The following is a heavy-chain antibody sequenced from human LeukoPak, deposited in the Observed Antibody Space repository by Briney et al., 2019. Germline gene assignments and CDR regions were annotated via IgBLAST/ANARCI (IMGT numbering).Heavy chain of an antibody. Sequence: SVKVSCKASGGTFSSYAISWVRQAPGQGLEWMGGIIPIFGTANYAQKFQGRVTITADESTSTAYMELSSLRSEDTAEYYCARSEAEDDAFDIWGQGTMVTVSS. CDR3: ARSEAEDDAFDI. CDR2: IIPIFGTA. CDR1: GGTFSSYA. J-gene: IGHJ3*02. V-gene: IGHV1-69*01.